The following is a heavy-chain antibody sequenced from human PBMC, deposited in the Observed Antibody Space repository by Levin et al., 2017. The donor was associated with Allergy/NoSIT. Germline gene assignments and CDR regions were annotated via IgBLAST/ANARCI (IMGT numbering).Heavy chain of an antibody. J-gene: IGHJ4*02. Sequence: GGSLRLSCAASGFTFSNYGMHWVRQGPGKGLEWVAVIWYDGSDKYYADSVKGRFTISRDSSKNTLYLQMNSLRAEDTAVYYCARANTNWGPPLDNWGQGTLVTVSS. V-gene: IGHV3-33*01. CDR1: GFTFSNYG. CDR3: ARANTNWGPPLDN. CDR2: IWYDGSDK. D-gene: IGHD7-27*01.